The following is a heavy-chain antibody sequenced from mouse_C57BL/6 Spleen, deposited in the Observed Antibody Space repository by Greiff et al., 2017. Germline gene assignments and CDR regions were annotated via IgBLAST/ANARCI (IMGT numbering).Heavy chain of an antibody. CDR3: ARADYYGSSYEGDYAMGY. V-gene: IGHV1-55*01. Sequence: QVQLQQPGAELVKPGASVKMSCKASGYTFTSYWITWVKQRPGQGLEWIGDIYPGSGSTNYNEKFKSKATLTVDTSSSTAYMQLRSLTSEDSAVYYCARADYYGSSYEGDYAMGYWGQGASVTVSS. J-gene: IGHJ4*01. D-gene: IGHD1-1*01. CDR1: GYTFTSYW. CDR2: IYPGSGST.